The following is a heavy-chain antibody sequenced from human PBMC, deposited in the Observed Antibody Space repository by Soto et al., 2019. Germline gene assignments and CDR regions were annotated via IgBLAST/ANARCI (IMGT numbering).Heavy chain of an antibody. CDR1: GFTFSSYA. CDR2: ISSNGGST. V-gene: IGHV3-64*01. J-gene: IGHJ2*01. Sequence: EVQLVESGGGLVQPGGSLRLSCAASGFTFSSYAMHWVRQAPGKGLEYVSVISSNGGSTYYANSVKGRFTISRDNSKNTLYLQMGSLRAEDMAVYYCARRAAGWYFDLWGRCTLGTVSS. CDR3: ARRAAGWYFDL.